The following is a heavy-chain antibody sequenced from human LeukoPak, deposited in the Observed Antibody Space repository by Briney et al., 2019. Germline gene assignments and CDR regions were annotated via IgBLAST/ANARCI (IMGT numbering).Heavy chain of an antibody. CDR1: GFTFGDYG. Sequence: PGGSLRLSCTASGFTFGDYGMSWVRQAPGKGLEWVSGINWNGGSTGYADSVKGRFTISRDNAKNSLYLQMNSLRAEDTALYYCAAFGAYSGWYAPWGNAFDIWGQGTMVTVSS. CDR2: INWNGGST. CDR3: AAFGAYSGWYAPWGNAFDI. D-gene: IGHD6-19*01. J-gene: IGHJ3*02. V-gene: IGHV3-20*04.